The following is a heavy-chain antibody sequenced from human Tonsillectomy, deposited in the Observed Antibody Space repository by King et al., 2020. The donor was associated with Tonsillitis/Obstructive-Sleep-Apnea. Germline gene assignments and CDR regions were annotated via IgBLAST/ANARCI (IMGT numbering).Heavy chain of an antibody. Sequence: VQLQESGPGLVKPSETLSLTCAGSGGSLSSSNWWSWVRQPPGKGLEWIGEFYQSGGTNNNPALKRGVTLSVDKSKNQFSLKLTSVTAADTAVYYCARNGYCSSTTCYSYYYYYMDVWGKGTTVTVSS. D-gene: IGHD2-2*02. CDR1: GGSLSSSNW. CDR3: ARNGYCSSTTCYSYYYYYMDV. J-gene: IGHJ6*03. V-gene: IGHV4-4*02. CDR2: FYQSGGT.